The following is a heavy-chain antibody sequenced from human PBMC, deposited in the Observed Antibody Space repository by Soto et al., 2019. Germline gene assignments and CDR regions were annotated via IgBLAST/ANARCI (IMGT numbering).Heavy chain of an antibody. D-gene: IGHD2-21*02. CDR2: ISSSGFA. J-gene: IGHJ4*02. Sequence: QVQLVESGGVLVKPGGSLRLSCAASGFTFSDYFMTWIRQAPGKGLQWVSYISSSGFANYADSVKGRSTTSRDNAKNSLSMQMHGLRVEDTAVYYCARDWATTVVTSPYCWGQGTLVTVSS. V-gene: IGHV3-11*05. CDR3: ARDWATTVVTSPYC. CDR1: GFTFSDYF.